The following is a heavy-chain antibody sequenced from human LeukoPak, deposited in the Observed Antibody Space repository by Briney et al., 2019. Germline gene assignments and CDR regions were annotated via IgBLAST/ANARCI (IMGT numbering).Heavy chain of an antibody. CDR3: ARDRGTIFGVVTKYYFDY. Sequence: ASVKVSCKASGGTFSSYAISWVRQAPGQGLEWMGWINPNSGGTNYAQKFQGRVTMTRDTSISTAYMELSRLRSDDTAVYYCARDRGTIFGVVTKYYFDYWGQGTLVTVSS. J-gene: IGHJ4*02. D-gene: IGHD3-3*01. CDR1: GGTFSSYA. CDR2: INPNSGGT. V-gene: IGHV1-2*02.